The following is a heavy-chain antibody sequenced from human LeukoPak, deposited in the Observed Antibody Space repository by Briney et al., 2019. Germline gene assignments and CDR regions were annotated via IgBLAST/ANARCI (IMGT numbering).Heavy chain of an antibody. CDR2: INPNSGGT. CDR1: GYTFTGYY. CDR3: ARERDSRRAQDYDFWSGPTGY. V-gene: IGHV1-2*02. J-gene: IGHJ4*02. Sequence: ASVKVSCKASGYTFTGYYMHWVRQAPGQGLEWMGWINPNSGGTNYAQKFQGRVTMTRDTSISTAYMELSRLRSDDTAVYYCARERDSRRAQDYDFWSGPTGYWGQGTLITVSS. D-gene: IGHD3-3*01.